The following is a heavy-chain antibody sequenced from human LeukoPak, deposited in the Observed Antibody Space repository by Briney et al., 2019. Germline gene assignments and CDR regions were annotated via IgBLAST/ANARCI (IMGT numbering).Heavy chain of an antibody. D-gene: IGHD3-22*01. CDR1: GGSISSSSYY. CDR3: TRDGPRSSGYPDT. Sequence: SETLSLTCTVSGGSISSSSYYWGWIRQHPGKGLEWIGYIYYSGSTYYNPSLKSRVTISVDTSKNQFSLRLNSVTAADTAVYYCTRDGPRSSGYPDTWGQGTLVTVSS. V-gene: IGHV4-31*03. J-gene: IGHJ5*02. CDR2: IYYSGST.